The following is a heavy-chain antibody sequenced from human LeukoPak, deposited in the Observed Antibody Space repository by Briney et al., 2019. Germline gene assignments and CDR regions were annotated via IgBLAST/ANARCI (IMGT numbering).Heavy chain of an antibody. CDR1: GYSISSGHY. Sequence: SETLSLTCTVSGYSISSGHYWGWIRQPPGKGLEWIGSIYYSGSTYYNPSLKSRVTISVDTSKNQFSLNLSSVTAADTAVYYCAREMGATVTTRAFDYWGQGTLVTVSS. CDR3: AREMGATVTTRAFDY. V-gene: IGHV4-38-2*02. D-gene: IGHD4-17*01. J-gene: IGHJ4*02. CDR2: IYYSGST.